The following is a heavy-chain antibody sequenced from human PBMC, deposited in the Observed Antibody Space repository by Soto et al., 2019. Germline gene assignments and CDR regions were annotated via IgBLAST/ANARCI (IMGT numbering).Heavy chain of an antibody. V-gene: IGHV4-30-2*01. CDR1: GGSISSGGYS. CDR2: IYHSGSP. CDR3: ARVPDY. J-gene: IGHJ4*02. Sequence: PSETLSLTCAVSGGSISSGGYSWSWIRQPPGEGLEWIGYIYHSGSPYYNPSLKSRVTISVDRSKNQFSLKLSSVTAADTAVYYRARVPDYWGQGILVTVSS.